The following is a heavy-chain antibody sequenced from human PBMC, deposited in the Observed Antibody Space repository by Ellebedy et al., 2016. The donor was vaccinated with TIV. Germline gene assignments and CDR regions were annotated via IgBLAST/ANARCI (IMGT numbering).Heavy chain of an antibody. Sequence: PGGSLRLSCAASGFSLSRSAMSWVRQAPGKGLEWVSIIGGSGGTTYYRESVKGRFTVSRDTSKNTLYLQMNSLRVEDTAIYFCAKDSGRSGWISDYWGQGTLVTVSS. CDR1: GFSLSRSA. V-gene: IGHV3-23*01. J-gene: IGHJ4*02. CDR2: IGGSGGTT. CDR3: AKDSGRSGWISDY. D-gene: IGHD3-10*01.